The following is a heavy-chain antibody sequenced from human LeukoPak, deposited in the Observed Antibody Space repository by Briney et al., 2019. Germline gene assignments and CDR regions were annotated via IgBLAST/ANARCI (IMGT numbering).Heavy chain of an antibody. CDR3: ARDIPVVGATGGFDY. V-gene: IGHV1-46*01. CDR1: GYTLTSYY. CDR2: INPSGGST. J-gene: IGHJ4*02. Sequence: ASVKVSCKASGYTLTSYYMHWVRQAPGQGLEWMGIINPSGGSTSYAQKFQGRVTMTRDTSTSTVYMELSSLRSEDTAVYYRARDIPVVGATGGFDYWGQGTLVTVSS. D-gene: IGHD1-26*01.